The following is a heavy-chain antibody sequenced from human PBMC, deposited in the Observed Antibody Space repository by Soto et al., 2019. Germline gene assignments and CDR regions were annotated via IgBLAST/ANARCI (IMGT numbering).Heavy chain of an antibody. CDR3: ARAQYYDYVWGSRPSDYYGMDV. CDR1: GFSFSKYG. V-gene: IGHV3-21*01. CDR2: ISSSSSYI. D-gene: IGHD3-16*01. Sequence: GGSLRLSCGASGFSFSKYGMHWVRQAPGEGLEWVSSISSSSSYIYYADSVKGRFTISRDNAKNSLYLQMNSLRAEDTAVYYCARAQYYDYVWGSRPSDYYGMDVWGQGTTVTVSS. J-gene: IGHJ6*02.